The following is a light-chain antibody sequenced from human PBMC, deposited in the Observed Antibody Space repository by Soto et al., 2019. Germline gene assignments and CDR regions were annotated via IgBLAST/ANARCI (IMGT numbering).Light chain of an antibody. CDR2: GAS. V-gene: IGKV3-20*01. CDR3: QQYGSSPPT. CDR1: QSVSSSY. J-gene: IGKJ1*01. Sequence: EIVLTQSPRTLSLSPGERATLSCRASQSVSSSYLAWYQQKPGQAPRLLIYGASSRATGIPDRFSGSGSGTDFTLTISRLEPEDFAVYYCQQYGSSPPTFGQGTKVDIK.